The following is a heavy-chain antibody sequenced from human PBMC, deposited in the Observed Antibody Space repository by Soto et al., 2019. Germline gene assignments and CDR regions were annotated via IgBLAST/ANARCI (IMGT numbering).Heavy chain of an antibody. CDR1: GGTFSSYA. CDR2: IIPIFGTA. D-gene: IGHD3-22*01. V-gene: IGHV1-69*13. CDR3: ARDGPEAQIYYYDSSGYYHHDAFDI. J-gene: IGHJ3*02. Sequence: SVKVSCKASGGTFSSYAISWVRQAPGQGLEWMGGIIPIFGTANYAQKFQGRVTITADESTSTAYMELSSLRSEDTAVYYCARDGPEAQIYYYDSSGYYHHDAFDIWGQGTMVTVSS.